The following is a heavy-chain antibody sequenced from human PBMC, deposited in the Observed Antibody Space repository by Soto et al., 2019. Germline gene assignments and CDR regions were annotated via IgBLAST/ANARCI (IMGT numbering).Heavy chain of an antibody. J-gene: IGHJ4*02. Sequence: GGSLRLSCAASGFTVSSNYMSWVRQAPGKGLEYVSAISSNGGSTYYADSVKGRFTISRDNSKNTLYLQMSSLRAEDTAVYYCVKEGAAGTGGLFDYWGQGTLVTVSS. D-gene: IGHD6-13*01. V-gene: IGHV3-64D*06. CDR1: GFTVSSNY. CDR2: ISSNGGST. CDR3: VKEGAAGTGGLFDY.